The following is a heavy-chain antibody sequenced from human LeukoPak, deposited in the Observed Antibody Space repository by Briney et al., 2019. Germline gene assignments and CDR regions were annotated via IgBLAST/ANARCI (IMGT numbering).Heavy chain of an antibody. CDR1: GYSFTSYW. D-gene: IGHD3-22*01. Sequence: GESLKISCKGSGYSFTSYWIGWVRQMPGKGLEWMGIIYPGDSDTRYSPSFQGQVTISADKSISTAYLQWSSLKASDTAMYYCARLPYYYDSSGYYFDYWGQGTLVTVSS. CDR3: ARLPYYYDSSGYYFDY. CDR2: IYPGDSDT. J-gene: IGHJ4*02. V-gene: IGHV5-51*01.